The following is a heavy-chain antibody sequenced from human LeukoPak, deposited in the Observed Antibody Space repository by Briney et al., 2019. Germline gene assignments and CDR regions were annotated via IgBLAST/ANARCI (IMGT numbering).Heavy chain of an antibody. CDR3: ARDSMVYGGGYYYYYMDV. V-gene: IGHV6-1*01. Sequence: SQTLSLICAISGDSVSSNSAAWNWIRQSPSRGLEWLGRTYYRSKWYNDYAVSVKSRITIHPDTSKNQFSLQLNSVTPEDTAVYYCARDSMVYGGGYYYYYMDVWGKGTTVTVSS. CDR2: TYYRSKWYN. CDR1: GDSVSSNSAA. J-gene: IGHJ6*03. D-gene: IGHD2-8*01.